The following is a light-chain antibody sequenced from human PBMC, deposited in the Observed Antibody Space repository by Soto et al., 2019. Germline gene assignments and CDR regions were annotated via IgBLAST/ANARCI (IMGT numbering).Light chain of an antibody. CDR3: QQYNNYT. CDR1: QSVSSN. CDR2: GAS. V-gene: IGKV3-15*01. Sequence: EIVITQSPATLSVSPGERAPLSCRASQSVSSNLAWYQQKPGQAPRLLIYGASTRATGIPARFSGSGSGTEFTLTISSLQYEDFAVYYCQQYNNYTFGQGTKLEIK. J-gene: IGKJ2*01.